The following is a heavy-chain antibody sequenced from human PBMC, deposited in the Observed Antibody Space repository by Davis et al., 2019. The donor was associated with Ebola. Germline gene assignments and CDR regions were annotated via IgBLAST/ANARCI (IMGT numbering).Heavy chain of an antibody. CDR2: VRAAGTET. CDR1: GFTYSNFD. Sequence: GGSLRLSCAASGFTYSNFDMSWVRQAPGKGLEWVSSVRAAGTETFYADSVKGRFTISRDNSKNTLYLQMNGLRVEDTAIYYCAKDTSNIWFDVWGQGTMVTVSS. J-gene: IGHJ3*01. D-gene: IGHD1-26*01. V-gene: IGHV3-23*01. CDR3: AKDTSNIWFDV.